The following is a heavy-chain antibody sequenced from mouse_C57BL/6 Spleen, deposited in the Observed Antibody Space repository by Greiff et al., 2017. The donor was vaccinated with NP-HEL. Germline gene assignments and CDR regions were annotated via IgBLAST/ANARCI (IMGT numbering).Heavy chain of an antibody. D-gene: IGHD3-2*02. V-gene: IGHV6-3*01. Sequence: EVQLVESGGGLVQPGGSMKLSCVASGFTFSNYWMNWVRQSPEKGLEWVAQIRLKSDNYASHYAVSVKGRFTISRDDSKRSVYLQMNNVRAEDTGIYYCTVGSGYWGQGTTLTVSS. CDR2: IRLKSDNYAS. CDR1: GFTFSNYW. J-gene: IGHJ2*01. CDR3: TVGSGY.